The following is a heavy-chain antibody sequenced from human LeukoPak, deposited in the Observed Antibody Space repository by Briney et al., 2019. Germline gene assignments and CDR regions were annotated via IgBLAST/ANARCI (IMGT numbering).Heavy chain of an antibody. D-gene: IGHD5-18*01. V-gene: IGHV1-69*13. CDR2: IIPIFGTA. J-gene: IGHJ4*02. CDR3: ARPHTAMVNYFDY. CDR1: GGTFSSYA. Sequence: SVKVSCKASGGTFSSYAISWVRQAPGQGLEGMGGIIPIFGTANYAQKFQGRVTLPADQSTRTAYMQLSSLRSEDTAVYYCARPHTAMVNYFDYWGQGTLVTVSS.